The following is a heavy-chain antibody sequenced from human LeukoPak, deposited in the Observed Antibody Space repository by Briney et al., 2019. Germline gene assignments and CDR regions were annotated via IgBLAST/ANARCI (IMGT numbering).Heavy chain of an antibody. CDR2: ISYDGSNK. J-gene: IGHJ4*02. D-gene: IGHD6-13*01. V-gene: IGHV3-30*01. CDR3: ARGAARGFFDY. CDR1: GFTFSSNA. Sequence: GGSLRLSCAASGFTFSSNAMHWVRQAPGKGLEWVAVISYDGSNKYYADSVKGRFTISRDNSKNTLYLQMNSLRAEDTAVYYCARGAARGFFDYWGQGTLVTVSS.